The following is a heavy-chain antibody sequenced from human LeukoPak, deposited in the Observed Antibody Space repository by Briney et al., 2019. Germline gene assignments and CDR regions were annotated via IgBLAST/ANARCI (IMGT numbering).Heavy chain of an antibody. J-gene: IGHJ3*02. CDR2: IYYSGST. V-gene: IGHV4-39*07. Sequence: SETLSLTCTVSGGSISSSCYYWGWIRQPPGKGLEWIGSIYYSGSTYYNPSLKSRVTISVDTSKNQFSLKLSSVTAADTAVYYCARSSRQDDAFDIWGQETMVTVSS. CDR3: ARSSRQDDAFDI. D-gene: IGHD3-10*01. CDR1: GGSISSSCYY.